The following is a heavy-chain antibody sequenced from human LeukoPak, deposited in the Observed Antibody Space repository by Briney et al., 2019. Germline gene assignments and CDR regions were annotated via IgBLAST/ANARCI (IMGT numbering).Heavy chain of an antibody. Sequence: GASVKVSCKASGYTFTGYYMHWVRQAPGQGLEGMGWINPNSGGTNYAQKFQGRVTMTRDTSISTAYMELSRLRSDDTAVYYCARVMVRGVIIPFDYWGQGTLVTVSS. D-gene: IGHD3-10*01. CDR3: ARVMVRGVIIPFDY. CDR2: INPNSGGT. J-gene: IGHJ4*02. CDR1: GYTFTGYY. V-gene: IGHV1-2*02.